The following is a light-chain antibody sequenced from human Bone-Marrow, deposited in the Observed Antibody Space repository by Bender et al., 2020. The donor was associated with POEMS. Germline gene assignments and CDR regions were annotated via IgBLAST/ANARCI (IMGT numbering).Light chain of an antibody. Sequence: QSALTQPASVSGSPGQSITISCTGSSSDVGSYNRVSWYQHHPGKAPKLMIYEDTKRPSGVSSRFSGSKSGNTASLTISGLQAEDEADYYCCSSAGITLIFGGGTKLTVL. J-gene: IGLJ2*01. CDR1: SSDVGSYNR. CDR2: EDT. CDR3: CSSAGITLI. V-gene: IGLV2-23*01.